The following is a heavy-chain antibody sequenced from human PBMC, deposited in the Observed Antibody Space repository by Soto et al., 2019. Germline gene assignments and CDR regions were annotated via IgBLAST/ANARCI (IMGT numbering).Heavy chain of an antibody. V-gene: IGHV3-13*01. CDR3: GRERTPRSGTWEPLDS. Sequence: TGGSLRLSCAASGFTFSLYDIHWVRQVIGKGLEWVSAIDTAAGTYYSASVKGRFTISRDNGKNSLFLQMNSLRVEDTALYFCGRERTPRSGTWEPLDSWGQGTLVTVSS. CDR2: IDTAAGT. D-gene: IGHD1-1*01. CDR1: GFTFSLYD. J-gene: IGHJ4*02.